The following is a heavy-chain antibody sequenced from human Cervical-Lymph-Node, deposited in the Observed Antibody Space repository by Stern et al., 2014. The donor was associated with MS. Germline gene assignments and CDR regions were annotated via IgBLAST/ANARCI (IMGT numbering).Heavy chain of an antibody. CDR2: IYYSGGT. D-gene: IGHD3-3*01. CDR1: GGSISSGGYY. V-gene: IGHV4-31*03. Sequence: QVQLQESGPGLVKPSQTLSLTCTVSGGSISSGGYYWSWIRQHPGKGLEWIGYIYYSGGTYYSPSLKSRVTISVDTSKNQFSLKLSSVTAADTAVYYCARVSYDFWSGYYVFDYWGQGTLVTVSS. CDR3: ARVSYDFWSGYYVFDY. J-gene: IGHJ4*02.